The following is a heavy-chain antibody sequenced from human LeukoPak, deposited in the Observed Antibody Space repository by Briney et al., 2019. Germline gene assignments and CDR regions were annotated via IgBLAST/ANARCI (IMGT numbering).Heavy chain of an antibody. Sequence: ASVKVSCKASGYTFTGYYMHWVRQAPGQALEWMGRINPNSGGTNYAQKFQGRVTMTRDTSISTAYMELSRLRSDDTAVYYCARQQPEIMITFGGVIVPHMDVWGKGTTVTVSS. CDR2: INPNSGGT. CDR3: ARQQPEIMITFGGVIVPHMDV. D-gene: IGHD3-16*02. J-gene: IGHJ6*03. CDR1: GYTFTGYY. V-gene: IGHV1-2*06.